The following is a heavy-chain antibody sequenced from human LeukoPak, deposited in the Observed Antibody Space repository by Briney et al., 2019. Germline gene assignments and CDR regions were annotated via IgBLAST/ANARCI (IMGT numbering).Heavy chain of an antibody. V-gene: IGHV1-46*01. CDR3: ARGEDLDIVVVVAATPPIDY. Sequence: GASVKVSCKASGYTFTSYYMHWVRQAPGQGLEWMGIINPSGGSTSYAQKFQGRVTMTRDTSTSTVYMELSSLRSEDTAVYYCARGEDLDIVVVVAATPPIDYWGQGTLVTVSS. D-gene: IGHD2-15*01. CDR1: GYTFTSYY. J-gene: IGHJ4*02. CDR2: INPSGGST.